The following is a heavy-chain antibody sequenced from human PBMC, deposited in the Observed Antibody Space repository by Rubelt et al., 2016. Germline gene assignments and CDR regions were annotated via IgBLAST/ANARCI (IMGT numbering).Heavy chain of an antibody. Sequence: QVQLQESGPGLVKPSETLSLTCTVSGGSISSYYWSWIRQPPGKGLEWIGYIYYSGSTNYNPSLKSRGTRSVDTSKNQFSRKLSSVTAADTAVYYCARAPAFYWYFDLWGRGTLVTVSS. V-gene: IGHV4-59*12. CDR3: ARAPAFYWYFDL. CDR2: IYYSGST. CDR1: GGSISSYY. J-gene: IGHJ2*01.